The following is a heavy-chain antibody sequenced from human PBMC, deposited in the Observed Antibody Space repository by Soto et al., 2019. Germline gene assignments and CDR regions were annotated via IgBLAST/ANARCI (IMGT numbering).Heavy chain of an antibody. Sequence: PGGSLRLSCAASGFTGISNHMSWVRQAPGKGLEGVSVIYSGGSTYYADSVKGRFTTSRDNSKTTLYLQMNILRAEYTAVYYCASNYYDSSGYSSDAFDIWGQGTMVTVSS. CDR1: GFTGISNH. D-gene: IGHD3-22*01. CDR3: ASNYYDSSGYSSDAFDI. CDR2: IYSGGST. J-gene: IGHJ3*02. V-gene: IGHV3-53*01.